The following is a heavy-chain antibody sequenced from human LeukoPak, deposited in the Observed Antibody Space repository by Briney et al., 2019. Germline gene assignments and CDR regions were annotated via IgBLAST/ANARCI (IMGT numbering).Heavy chain of an antibody. J-gene: IGHJ4*02. CDR3: ARSVGATGDFDY. D-gene: IGHD1-26*01. CDR2: INSDGSST. V-gene: IGHV3-74*01. CDR1: GXTFSSYW. Sequence: GGSLRLSCAASGXTFSSYWMHWVRQAPGKGQVWVSRINSDGSSTSYADSVKGRFTISRDNAKNTLYLQMNSLRAEDTAVYYCARSVGATGDFDYWGQGTLVTVSS.